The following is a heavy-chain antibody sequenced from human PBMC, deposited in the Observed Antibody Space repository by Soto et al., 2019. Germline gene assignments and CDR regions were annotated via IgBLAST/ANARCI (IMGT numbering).Heavy chain of an antibody. CDR2: IDPSDSYT. D-gene: IGHD6-13*01. CDR3: AVIRVAAAGTYYYGMDV. J-gene: IGHJ6*02. CDR1: GYSFTSYW. V-gene: IGHV5-10-1*01. Sequence: PXESLKISCKGSGYSFTSYWISWVRQIPGKGLEWMGRIDPSDSYTNYSPSFQGHVTISADKSISTAYLQWSSLKASDTAMYYCAVIRVAAAGTYYYGMDVWGQGTTVTVSS.